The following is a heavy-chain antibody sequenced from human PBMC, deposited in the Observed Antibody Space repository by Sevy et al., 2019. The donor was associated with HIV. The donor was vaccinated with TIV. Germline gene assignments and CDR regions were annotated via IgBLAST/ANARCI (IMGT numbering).Heavy chain of an antibody. CDR2: IIPIFGTA. CDR3: PRNTAMVHYYYYYMDV. J-gene: IGHJ6*03. Sequence: ASVKVSCKASGGTFSSYAISWVRQAPGQGLEWMGGIIPIFGTANYAQKFQGRVTITADKSTSTAYMELSSLRSEDTAVYYCPRNTAMVHYYYYYMDVWGKGTTVTVSS. D-gene: IGHD5-18*01. CDR1: GGTFSSYA. V-gene: IGHV1-69*06.